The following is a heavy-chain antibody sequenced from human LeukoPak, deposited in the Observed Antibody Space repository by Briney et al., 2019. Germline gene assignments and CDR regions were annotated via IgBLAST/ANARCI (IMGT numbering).Heavy chain of an antibody. CDR2: IKQDGSEK. J-gene: IGHJ4*02. CDR1: GFTVSSNY. CDR3: ARLVDLDY. Sequence: GGSLRLSCAASGFTVSSNYMSRVRQAPGKGLEWVANIKQDGSEKYYVDSVKGRFTISRDNAKNSLYLQMNSLRAEDTAVYYCARLVDLDYWGQGTLVTVSS. D-gene: IGHD2-8*02. V-gene: IGHV3-7*01.